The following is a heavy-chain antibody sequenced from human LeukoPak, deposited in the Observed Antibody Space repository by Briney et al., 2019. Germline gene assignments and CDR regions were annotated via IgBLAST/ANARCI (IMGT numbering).Heavy chain of an antibody. CDR2: ISWNSGSI. CDR1: GFIFNNYA. CDR3: AKDLGGGGRDFWSGYYLTYYYYYYGMDV. J-gene: IGHJ6*02. V-gene: IGHV3-9*01. Sequence: GGSLRLSCAGSGFIFNNYAMHWVRQPPGKGLEWVSGISWNSGSIDYADSVKGRFTISRDNAKNTLYLQMNSLRAEDTAVYYCAKDLGGGGRDFWSGYYLTYYYYYYGMDVWGQGTTVTVSS. D-gene: IGHD3-3*01.